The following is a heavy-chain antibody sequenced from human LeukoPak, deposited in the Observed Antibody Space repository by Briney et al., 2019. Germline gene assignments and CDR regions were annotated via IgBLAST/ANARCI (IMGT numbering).Heavy chain of an antibody. J-gene: IGHJ3*02. CDR2: ISTYNGNT. Sequence: ASVKVSCKASGYTYTSHGISWVRQAPGQGLEWMGWISTYNGNTNYAQKLQGRVSMTTDTSTSTAYMDLRSLRSDDTAVYYCARNFYGNAFDIWGQGTMVTVSS. CDR3: ARNFYGNAFDI. CDR1: GYTYTSHG. D-gene: IGHD2/OR15-2a*01. V-gene: IGHV1-18*01.